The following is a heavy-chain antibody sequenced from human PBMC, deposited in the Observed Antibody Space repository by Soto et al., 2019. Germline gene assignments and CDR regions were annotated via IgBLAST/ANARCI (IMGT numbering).Heavy chain of an antibody. CDR3: ARVTSDIVLMVYAIDYGMDV. V-gene: IGHV4-4*02. Sequence: KPSETLSLTCAVSGGSISSSNWWSWVRQPPGKGLEWIGEIYHSGSTNYNPSLKSRVTISVDKSKNQFSLKLSSVTAADTAVYYCARVTSDIVLMVYAIDYGMDVWGQGTTVTVSS. D-gene: IGHD2-8*01. CDR1: GGSISSSNW. CDR2: IYHSGST. J-gene: IGHJ6*02.